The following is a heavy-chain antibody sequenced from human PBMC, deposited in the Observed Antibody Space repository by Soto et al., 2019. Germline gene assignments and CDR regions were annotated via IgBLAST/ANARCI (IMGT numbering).Heavy chain of an antibody. CDR1: GGSISSYY. CDR3: ARDRHGSGWFSDAFDI. D-gene: IGHD6-19*01. V-gene: IGHV4-59*01. CDR2: IYYSGGT. Sequence: SETLSLTCTVSGGSISSYYWSWIRQPPGKGLEWIGYIYYSGGTNYNPSLKSRVTISVDTSKNQFSLKLSSVTAADTAVYYCARDRHGSGWFSDAFDIWGQGTMVTVSS. J-gene: IGHJ3*02.